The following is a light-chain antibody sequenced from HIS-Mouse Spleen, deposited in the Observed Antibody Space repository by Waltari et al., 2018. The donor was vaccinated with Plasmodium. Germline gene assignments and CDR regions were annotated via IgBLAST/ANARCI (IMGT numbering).Light chain of an antibody. Sequence: SYELTQPPSVSVSPGQTASITCPGDKLGDKYACWYQQKPGQSPVRVIYQDSKRPSGIPERFSGSNSGNTATLTISGTQAMDEADYYCQAWDSSSAWVFGGGTKLTVL. V-gene: IGLV3-1*01. J-gene: IGLJ2*01. CDR3: QAWDSSSAWV. CDR2: QDS. CDR1: KLGDKY.